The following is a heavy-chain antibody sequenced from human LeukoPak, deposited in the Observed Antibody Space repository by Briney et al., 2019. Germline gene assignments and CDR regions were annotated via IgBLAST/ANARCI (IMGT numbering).Heavy chain of an antibody. Sequence: ASVKVSCKASGGTFSSYAISWVRQAPGQGLEWMGRIIPILGIANYAQKFQGRVTITADKSTSTAYMELSSLRSEDTAVYYCAILKTSPAAFDIWGQGTMVTVSS. J-gene: IGHJ3*02. V-gene: IGHV1-69*04. CDR1: GGTFSSYA. CDR3: AILKTSPAAFDI. D-gene: IGHD6-6*01. CDR2: IIPILGIA.